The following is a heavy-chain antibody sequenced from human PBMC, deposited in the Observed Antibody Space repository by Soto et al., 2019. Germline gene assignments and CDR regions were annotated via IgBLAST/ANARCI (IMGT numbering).Heavy chain of an antibody. CDR1: GGSFSGYY. CDR3: ARGPYYYDSSGYYSPFDY. Sequence: SSETLSLTCAVYGGSFSGYYWSWIRQPPGKGLEWIGEINHSGSTNYNPSLKSRVTISVDTSKNQFSLKLSSVTAADTAVYYCARGPYYYDSSGYYSPFDYWGQGTLVTVSS. V-gene: IGHV4-34*01. CDR2: INHSGST. J-gene: IGHJ4*02. D-gene: IGHD3-22*01.